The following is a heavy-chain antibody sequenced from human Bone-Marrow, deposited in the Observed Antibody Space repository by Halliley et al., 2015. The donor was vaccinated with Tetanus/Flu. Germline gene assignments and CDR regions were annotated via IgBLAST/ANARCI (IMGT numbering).Heavy chain of an antibody. J-gene: IGHJ4*02. Sequence: VQLVQSGAEVKKPGESLRISCKASGYIFTTYSISWVRQMPGRGLEWMGRFAPSDSYVNYSPSFECHVSISVDKSITTAYLLWNSLKASDAALYSCARFHHNADWSLLAHWGQGTLVSVAS. CDR2: FAPSDSYV. D-gene: IGHD3-3*01. CDR3: ARFHHNADWSLLAH. V-gene: IGHV5-10-1*01. CDR1: GYIFTTYS.